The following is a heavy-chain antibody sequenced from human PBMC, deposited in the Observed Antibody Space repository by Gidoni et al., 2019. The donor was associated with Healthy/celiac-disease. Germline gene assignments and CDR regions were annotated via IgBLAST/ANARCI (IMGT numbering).Heavy chain of an antibody. CDR2: IKRKTDGGTT. Sequence: EVQLVESGGGLVKPGGSLRLSCAASGFTVSDDWMNWVLQAPGKGLEWVGRIKRKTDGGTTDYAAPVKGRFTISRDDSKNTLYLQINSLKTEDTAVYYCTTGAYCGGDCYSFDYWGQGTLVTVSS. CDR3: TTGAYCGGDCYSFDY. CDR1: GFTVSDDW. D-gene: IGHD2-21*02. J-gene: IGHJ4*02. V-gene: IGHV3-15*07.